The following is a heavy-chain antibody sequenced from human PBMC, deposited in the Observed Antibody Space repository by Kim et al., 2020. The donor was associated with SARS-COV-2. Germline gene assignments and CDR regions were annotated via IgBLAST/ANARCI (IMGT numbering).Heavy chain of an antibody. CDR1: GGSISSSSYY. J-gene: IGHJ4*02. CDR2: IYYSGST. Sequence: SETLSLTCTVSGGSISSSSYYWGWIRQPPGKGLEWIGSIYYSGSTYYNQSLKSRVTISVDTSKNQFSLKLSSVTAADTAVYYCARQSADYYDSSGYYYGVLGWVDYWGQGTLVTVSS. D-gene: IGHD3-22*01. V-gene: IGHV4-39*01. CDR3: ARQSADYYDSSGYYYGVLGWVDY.